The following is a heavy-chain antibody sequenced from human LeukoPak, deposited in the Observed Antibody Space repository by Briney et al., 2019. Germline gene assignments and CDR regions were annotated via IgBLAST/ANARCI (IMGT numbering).Heavy chain of an antibody. V-gene: IGHV3-23*01. CDR1: GFTFNSYA. CDR3: AKGVVRGVTYYYYYGMDV. D-gene: IGHD3-10*01. J-gene: IGHJ6*02. Sequence: GGSLRLSCAASGFTFNSYAMSWVRQAPGKGLEWVSAISGSGGSTYYADSVKGRFTISRDNSKNTLYLQMNSLRAEDTAVYYCAKGVVRGVTYYYYYGMDVWGQGTTVTVSS. CDR2: ISGSGGST.